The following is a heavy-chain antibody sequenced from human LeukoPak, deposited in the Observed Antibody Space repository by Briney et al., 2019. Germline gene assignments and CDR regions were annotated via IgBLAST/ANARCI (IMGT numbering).Heavy chain of an antibody. CDR3: AKLEYSSGWYRAFDI. V-gene: IGHV3-66*04. J-gene: IGHJ3*02. CDR2: IYSGGNT. CDR1: GFTVSNNF. D-gene: IGHD6-19*01. Sequence: GGSLRLSCAASGFTVSNNFMTWVRQAPGKGPECVSVIYSGGNTYYADSVKGRFTISRDNSKNTLYLQMNSLRAEDTAVYYCAKLEYSSGWYRAFDIWGQGTMVTVSS.